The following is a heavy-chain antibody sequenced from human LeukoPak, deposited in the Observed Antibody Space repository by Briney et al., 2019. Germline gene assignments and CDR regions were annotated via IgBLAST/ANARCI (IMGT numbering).Heavy chain of an antibody. J-gene: IGHJ5*02. V-gene: IGHV3-23*01. CDR2: ISGSGGST. CDR3: VLDIVVVPAAIRRFDP. CDR1: GFTFSSYA. D-gene: IGHD2-2*01. Sequence: PGGSLRLSCAASGFTFSSYAMSWVRQAPGKGLEWVSAISGSGGSTYYANSVKGRFTISRDNSKNTLYLQMNSLRAEDTAVYYCVLDIVVVPAAIRRFDPWGQGTLVTVSS.